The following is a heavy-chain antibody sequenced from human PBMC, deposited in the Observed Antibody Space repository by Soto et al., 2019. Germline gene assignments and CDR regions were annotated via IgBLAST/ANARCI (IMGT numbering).Heavy chain of an antibody. J-gene: IGHJ4*02. D-gene: IGHD5-12*01. CDR1: GYTFTSYG. Sequence: AASVKVSCKASGYTFTSYGISWVRQAPGQGLEWMGGISPFYGTANYAQKFQGRVTITADESTSTAYMELSSLRSEDTAVYYCARGVLRGYSGYDQVDYWGQGTLVTVSS. V-gene: IGHV1-69*13. CDR2: ISPFYGTA. CDR3: ARGVLRGYSGYDQVDY.